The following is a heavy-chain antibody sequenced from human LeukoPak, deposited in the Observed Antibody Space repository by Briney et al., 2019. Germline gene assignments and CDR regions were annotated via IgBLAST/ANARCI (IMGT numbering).Heavy chain of an antibody. V-gene: IGHV4-34*01. CDR1: GGSFSGYY. Sequence: SETLSLTCAVYGGSFSGYYWSWIRQPPGKGLEWIVEINHSGSTNYNPSLKSRVTISVDTSKNQFSLKLSSVTAADTAVYYCARARYCSSTSCYWGPFDPWGQGTLVTVSS. CDR3: ARARYCSSTSCYWGPFDP. J-gene: IGHJ5*02. CDR2: INHSGST. D-gene: IGHD2-2*01.